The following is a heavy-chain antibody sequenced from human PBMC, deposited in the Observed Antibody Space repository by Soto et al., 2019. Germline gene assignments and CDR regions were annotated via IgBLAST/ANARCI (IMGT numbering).Heavy chain of an antibody. CDR2: INPNSGGT. D-gene: IGHD3-22*01. V-gene: IGHV1-2*04. CDR1: GYTFTGYY. Sequence: ASVKVSCKASGYTFTGYYMHWVRQAPGQGLEWMGWINPNSGGTNYAQKFQGWVTMTRDTSISTAYMELSRLRSDDTAVYYCARRGVVSIITVAAAFDNWGQGTMVTVSS. CDR3: ARRGVVSIITVAAAFDN. J-gene: IGHJ3*02.